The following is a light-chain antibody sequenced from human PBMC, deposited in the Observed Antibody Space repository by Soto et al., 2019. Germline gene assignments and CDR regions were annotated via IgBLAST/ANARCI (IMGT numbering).Light chain of an antibody. CDR1: QSVAGTY. Sequence: EIVLTQSPGILSLSPGERATLSCRASQSVAGTYLAWYQQRPGQAPRLLIHGTSTRATGIPDRFSGSGSGTDFTLTVSRLEPEDLALYYCQYYGSSSITFGQGTRLEVK. CDR3: QYYGSSSIT. V-gene: IGKV3-20*01. CDR2: GTS. J-gene: IGKJ5*01.